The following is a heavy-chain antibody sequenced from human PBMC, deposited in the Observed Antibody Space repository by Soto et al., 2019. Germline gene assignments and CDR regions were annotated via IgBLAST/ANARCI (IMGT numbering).Heavy chain of an antibody. D-gene: IGHD4-4*01. Sequence: QVQLQQWGAGLLKPSETLSLTCSVSGVSFSGYYWTWIRQTPGKGLEWIGEINHGGATDYNPSLKRRVTISLDTSKNQFSLRLTSVTAADTAVYYCARGIAVWVRSYRKWFDPWGQGTLVTVSS. CDR1: GVSFSGYY. CDR3: ARGIAVWVRSYRKWFDP. CDR2: INHGGAT. J-gene: IGHJ5*02. V-gene: IGHV4-34*01.